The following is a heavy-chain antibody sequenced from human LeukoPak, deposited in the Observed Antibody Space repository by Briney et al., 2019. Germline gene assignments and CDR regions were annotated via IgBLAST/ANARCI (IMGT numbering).Heavy chain of an antibody. J-gene: IGHJ4*02. CDR2: IIPIFGTA. V-gene: IGHV1-69*05. CDR1: GGTFGSYA. CDR3: ATDLRYSSSWYKFDY. Sequence: GASVKVSCKASGGTFGSYAISWVRQAPGQGLEWMGRIIPIFGTANYAQKFQGRVTITTDESTSTAYMELSSLRSEDTAVYYCATDLRYSSSWYKFDYWGQGTLVTVSS. D-gene: IGHD6-13*01.